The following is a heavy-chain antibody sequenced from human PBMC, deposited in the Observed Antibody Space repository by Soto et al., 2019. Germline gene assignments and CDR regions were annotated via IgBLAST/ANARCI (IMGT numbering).Heavy chain of an antibody. V-gene: IGHV1-69*06. Sequence: QVHLVQSGAEVKKPGSSVRVSCKASGGTFSNYAISWVRQAPGQGLEWMGGIIPIFGTANYAQKFQGRVTITADKSTSTAYMELSSLRSEDTAVYYCARDLGYYEPSGYQGLDPWGQGTLVTVSS. CDR3: ARDLGYYEPSGYQGLDP. CDR2: IIPIFGTA. CDR1: GGTFSNYA. J-gene: IGHJ5*02. D-gene: IGHD3-22*01.